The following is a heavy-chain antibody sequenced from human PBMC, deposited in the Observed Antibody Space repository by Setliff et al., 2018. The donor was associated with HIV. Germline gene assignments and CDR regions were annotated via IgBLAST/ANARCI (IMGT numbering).Heavy chain of an antibody. V-gene: IGHV4-31*03. J-gene: IGHJ3*02. Sequence: PSETLSLTCTVSGGSISSGAYYWSWIRQHPGKGLEWIGYIYYSGSTYYNPAPKSRVTISVDTSKNQFSLKLSSVTDADTAVYYCARGRGFTFHDAFDIWGQGTMVTVSS. D-gene: IGHD3-16*01. CDR3: ARGRGFTFHDAFDI. CDR1: GGSISSGAYY. CDR2: IYYSGST.